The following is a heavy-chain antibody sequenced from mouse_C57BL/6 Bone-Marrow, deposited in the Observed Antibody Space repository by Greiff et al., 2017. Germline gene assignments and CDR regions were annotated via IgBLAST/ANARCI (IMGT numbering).Heavy chain of an antibody. CDR2: INPSNGGT. J-gene: IGHJ3*01. V-gene: IGHV1-53*01. CDR1: GYTFTSYW. Sequence: VQLQQPGTELVKPGASVKLSCKASGYTFTSYWMPWVQQRPGQGLEWIGNINPSNGGTNYNEKFKSKATLTVDKSSSTAYMQLSRLTSEDSAVYYGARSETPAWFAYWGQGTLVTVSA. CDR3: ARSETPAWFAY.